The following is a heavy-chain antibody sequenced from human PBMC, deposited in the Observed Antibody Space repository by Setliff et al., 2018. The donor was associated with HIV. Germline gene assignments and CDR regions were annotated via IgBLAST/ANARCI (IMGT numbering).Heavy chain of an antibody. CDR3: ARAPNSPYYSNFWYADH. D-gene: IGHD3-22*01. CDR1: GYSFTTYW. Sequence: PGESLKISCKTSGYSFTTYWIGWVRQMPGKGLEWMALLYPGGSDIRYSPSFQSQVTVSADKSIGTAYLQWNSLKASDTALYFCARAPNSPYYSNFWYADHWGQGTLVTSPQ. J-gene: IGHJ5*02. V-gene: IGHV5-51*01. CDR2: LYPGGSDI.